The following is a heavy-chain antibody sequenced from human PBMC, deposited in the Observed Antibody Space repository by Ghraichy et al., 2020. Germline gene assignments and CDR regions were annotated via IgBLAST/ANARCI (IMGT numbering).Heavy chain of an antibody. CDR3: TTDLRIAAAGFYYAFAI. V-gene: IGHV3-15*01. CDR1: GFTFSNAW. Sequence: GGSLRLACAASGFTFSNAWMSWVRQAPGKGLEWVGRIKSKTDGGTTDYAAPVKGRFTISRDDSKNTLYLQMNSLKTEDTAVYYCTTDLRIAAAGFYYAFAIWGKGTTVTVSS. D-gene: IGHD6-13*01. J-gene: IGHJ3*02. CDR2: IKSKTDGGTT.